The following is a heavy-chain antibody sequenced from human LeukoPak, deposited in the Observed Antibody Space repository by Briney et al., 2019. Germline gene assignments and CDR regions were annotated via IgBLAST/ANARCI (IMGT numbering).Heavy chain of an antibody. J-gene: IGHJ4*02. CDR2: ISGSGGST. V-gene: IGHV3-23*01. CDR1: GFTFRSYA. Sequence: GGSLRLSCAASGFTFRSYAMSWVRQAPGKGLEWVSSISGSGGSTFYADSVKGRFTISRDNSKNTLYLQMNSLRAEDTAVYYCARERYYFDCWGQGTLVTVSS. D-gene: IGHD5-24*01. CDR3: ARERYYFDC.